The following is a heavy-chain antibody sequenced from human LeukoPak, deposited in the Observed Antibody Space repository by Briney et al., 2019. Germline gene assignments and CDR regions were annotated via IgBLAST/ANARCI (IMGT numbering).Heavy chain of an antibody. CDR3: ARDLSPLLFGVVISQGGFDP. CDR2: IYTSGST. Sequence: SETLSLTCTVSGGSISSGSYYWSWIRQPAGKGLEWIGRIYTSGSTNYNPSLNSRVTISVDTSKNQFSLKLSSVAAADTAVYYCARDLSPLLFGVVISQGGFDPWGQGTLVTVSS. V-gene: IGHV4-61*02. CDR1: GGSISSGSYY. J-gene: IGHJ5*02. D-gene: IGHD3-3*01.